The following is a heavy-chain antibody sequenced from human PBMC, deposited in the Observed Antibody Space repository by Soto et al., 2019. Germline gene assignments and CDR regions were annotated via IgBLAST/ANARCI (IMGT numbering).Heavy chain of an antibody. V-gene: IGHV1-69*13. CDR2: IIPIFGTA. D-gene: IGHD2-21*01. Sequence: SRTVYCQSSCGTFSSSAISWVRQAPGQGLEWMGGIIPIFGTANYAQKFQGRVTITADESTSTAYMELSSLRAEDTAVYYCTRAHRGEKWGQGNLVTVSS. CDR3: TRAHRGEK. J-gene: IGHJ1*01. CDR1: CGTFSSSA.